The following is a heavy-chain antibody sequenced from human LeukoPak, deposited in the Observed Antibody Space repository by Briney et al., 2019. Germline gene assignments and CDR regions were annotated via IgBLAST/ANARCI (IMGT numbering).Heavy chain of an antibody. CDR3: AVVVITPYYFEY. V-gene: IGHV4-4*07. CDR1: GGSISSYY. Sequence: SETLSLTCALSGGSISSYYSSWIPQPAGKGLEWIGRIYTSGPANYNPSLKSRVTMSVDTSKKQLSLKLNSVTAADTAVYYCAVVVITPYYFEYWGQGTLVTVSS. CDR2: IYTSGPA. D-gene: IGHD3-22*01. J-gene: IGHJ4*02.